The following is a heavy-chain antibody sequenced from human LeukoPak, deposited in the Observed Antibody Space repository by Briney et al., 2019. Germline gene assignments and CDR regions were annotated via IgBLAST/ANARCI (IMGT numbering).Heavy chain of an antibody. V-gene: IGHV5-51*01. Sequence: GESLKISCKGSGYSFTSYWIGWVRQMPGKGLEWMGIIYPGDSDTRYSPSFQGQVTISADKSISTAYLQWSSLKASDTAMYYCARSITMTDQNFQHWGQGTLVTVSS. CDR2: IYPGDSDT. J-gene: IGHJ1*01. CDR1: GYSFTSYW. CDR3: ARSITMTDQNFQH. D-gene: IGHD3-22*01.